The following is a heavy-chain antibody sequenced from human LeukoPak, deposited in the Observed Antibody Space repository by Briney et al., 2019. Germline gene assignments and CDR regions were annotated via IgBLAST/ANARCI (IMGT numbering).Heavy chain of an antibody. J-gene: IGHJ5*02. V-gene: IGHV4-59*01. CDR1: GGSISSYY. D-gene: IGHD3-22*01. Sequence: SETLSLTCTVSGGSISSYYWSWIRQPPGKGLEWIGYIYYSGSTNYNSSLKSRVTISVDTSKNQFSLKLSSVTAADTAVYYCARGLTYYYDSSGYLRENWFDPWGQGTLVTVSS. CDR3: ARGLTYYYDSSGYLRENWFDP. CDR2: IYYSGST.